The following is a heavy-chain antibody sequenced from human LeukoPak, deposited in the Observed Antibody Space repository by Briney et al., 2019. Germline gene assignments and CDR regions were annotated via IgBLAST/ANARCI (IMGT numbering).Heavy chain of an antibody. J-gene: IGHJ4*02. D-gene: IGHD5-12*01. CDR1: GGSISSGGYY. CDR3: AGVGNGGYGGFDY. CDR2: ISSSGTT. Sequence: SETLSLTCTVSGGSISSGGYYWSWIRQHPGKGLEWIGYISSSGTTYYNPSLRSRITISVDSSKSQFSLNLSSVTASDTAVYYCAGVGNGGYGGFDYWGQGTLVTVSS. V-gene: IGHV4-30-4*08.